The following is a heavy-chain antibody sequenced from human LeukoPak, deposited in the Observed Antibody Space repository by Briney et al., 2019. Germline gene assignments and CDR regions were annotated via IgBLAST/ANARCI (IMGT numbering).Heavy chain of an antibody. J-gene: IGHJ5*02. CDR2: INPNSGGT. CDR1: GYTFTGYY. D-gene: IGHD6-13*01. CDR3: ARGGTRSQYTSSWYNGFDP. Sequence: ASVKVFCKASGYTFTGYYMHWVRQAPGQGLEWMGWINPNSGGTNYAQKFQGRVTMTRDTSISTAYMELSRLRSDDTDVYYCARGGTRSQYTSSWYNGFDPWGQGTLVTVSS. V-gene: IGHV1-2*02.